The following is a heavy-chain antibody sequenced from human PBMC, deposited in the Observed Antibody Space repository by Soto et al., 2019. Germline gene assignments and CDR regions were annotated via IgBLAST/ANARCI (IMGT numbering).Heavy chain of an antibody. CDR3: AKGTVYFDY. J-gene: IGHJ4*02. D-gene: IGHD1-1*01. CDR2: IYYSGST. V-gene: IGHV4-39*01. CDR1: GGSISSSSYY. Sequence: SETLSLTCTVSGGSISSSSYYWGWIRQPPGKGLEWIGSIYYSGSTYYNPSLKSRVTISVDTSKNQFSLKLSSVTAADTAVYYCAKGTVYFDYWGQGTLVTVSS.